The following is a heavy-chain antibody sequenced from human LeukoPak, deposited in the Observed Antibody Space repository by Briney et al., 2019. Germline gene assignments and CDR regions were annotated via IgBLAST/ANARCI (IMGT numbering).Heavy chain of an antibody. Sequence: PSETLSLTCTVSGGSLSGFYWSWMRQPPGKGLEWIGYIYNSGSTDYNPSLKSRVTISEDTSNNQFSLELNFVTAADTAVYYCARASPNWNPPDYWGQGTLVTVSS. D-gene: IGHD1-1*01. CDR2: IYNSGST. CDR3: ARASPNWNPPDY. V-gene: IGHV4-59*08. CDR1: GGSLSGFY. J-gene: IGHJ4*02.